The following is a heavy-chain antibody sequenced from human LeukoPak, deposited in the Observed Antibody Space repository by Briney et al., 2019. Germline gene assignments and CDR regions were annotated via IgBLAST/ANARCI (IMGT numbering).Heavy chain of an antibody. CDR2: MNPRSGGT. D-gene: IGHD2-2*01. Sequence: ASVTVSCKASGYTFTANYMHWVRQAPGQGPEWMGWMNPRSGGTNYGEKFRGRVTMTRDTSITTAYMELSSLRFDDTAVYYCARGSGTSWFDYWGQGTLVTVSS. CDR1: GYTFTANY. J-gene: IGHJ4*02. V-gene: IGHV1-2*02. CDR3: ARGSGTSWFDY.